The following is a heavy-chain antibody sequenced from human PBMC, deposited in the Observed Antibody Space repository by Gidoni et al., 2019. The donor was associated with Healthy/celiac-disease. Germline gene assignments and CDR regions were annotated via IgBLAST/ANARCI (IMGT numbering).Heavy chain of an antibody. CDR1: GCSISSSSYY. CDR3: ARPVYDSSGYYYYMDV. CDR2: IYYSGST. Sequence: QLQLQESGPGLVKPSETLSLTCTVSGCSISSSSYYWGWIRQPPGKGLEWIGRIYYSGSTYYNPSLKSRVTISVDTSKNQFSLKLSSVTAADTAVYYCARPVYDSSGYYYYMDVWGKGTTVTVSS. V-gene: IGHV4-39*01. D-gene: IGHD3-22*01. J-gene: IGHJ6*03.